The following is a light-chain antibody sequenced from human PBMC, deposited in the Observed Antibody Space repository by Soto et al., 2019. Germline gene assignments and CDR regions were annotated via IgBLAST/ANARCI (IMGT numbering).Light chain of an antibody. CDR1: QEISPF. Sequence: AIRVTQSPSSISAATGDRVTITCRASQEISPFLAWYQQRPGKAPNLLLYASSTLKSGVPSRFSGSGSGTDFTLTFSNRQSEDSATYFFQQYYQYPRTFGQGTKVEIK. CDR3: QQYYQYPRT. J-gene: IGKJ1*01. CDR2: ASS. V-gene: IGKV1-8*01.